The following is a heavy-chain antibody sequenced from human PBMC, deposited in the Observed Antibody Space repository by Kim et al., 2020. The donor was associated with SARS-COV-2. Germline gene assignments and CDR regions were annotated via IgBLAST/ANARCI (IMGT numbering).Heavy chain of an antibody. D-gene: IGHD3-10*01. CDR1: GYTFTSYY. CDR2: INPSGGST. V-gene: IGHV1-46*01. CDR3: AREAMVRGVIMSYYYYYYGMDV. J-gene: IGHJ6*02. Sequence: ASVKVSCKASGYTFTSYYMHWVRQAPGQGLEWMGIINPSGGSTSYAQKFQGRVTMTRDTSTSTVYMELSSLRSEDTAVYYCAREAMVRGVIMSYYYYYYGMDVWGQGTTVTVSS.